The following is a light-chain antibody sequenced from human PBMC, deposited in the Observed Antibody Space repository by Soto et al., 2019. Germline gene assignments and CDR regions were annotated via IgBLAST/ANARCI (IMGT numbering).Light chain of an antibody. CDR2: DAS. CDR3: QQYNTYAT. Sequence: DIQMTQSPSTLSASVGDRVTITCRASQSISRWLAWYEQKPGKAPKALIYDASTLRSGVPSRFSGGGSGTEFTLTISRLQPDDFATYYCQQYNTYATFGQGTRLEIK. J-gene: IGKJ5*01. CDR1: QSISRW. V-gene: IGKV1-5*01.